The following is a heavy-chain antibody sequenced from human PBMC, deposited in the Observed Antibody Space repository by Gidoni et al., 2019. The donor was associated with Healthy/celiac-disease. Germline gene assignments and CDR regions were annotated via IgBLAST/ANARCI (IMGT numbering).Heavy chain of an antibody. Sequence: EVQLVESGGGLVQPGGSLRLSCSASGFTFSSYWMHWVRQAPGKGLVWVSRINSDGSSTSYADSVKGRFTISRDNAKNTLYLQMNSLRAEDTDVYYCARGVYSYVYYFDYWGQGTLVTVSA. V-gene: IGHV3-74*01. D-gene: IGHD5-18*01. J-gene: IGHJ4*02. CDR1: GFTFSSYW. CDR3: ARGVYSYVYYFDY. CDR2: INSDGSST.